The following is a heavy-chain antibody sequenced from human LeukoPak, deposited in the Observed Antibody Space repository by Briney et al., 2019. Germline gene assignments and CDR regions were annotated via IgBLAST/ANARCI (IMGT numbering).Heavy chain of an antibody. CDR1: GGPISSSNW. CDR2: IYHSGST. CDR3: AGGDTSAHGY. J-gene: IGHJ4*02. V-gene: IGHV4-4*02. Sequence: SETLSLTCAVTGGPISSSNWWSWVRQPPGKGLEWIGEIYHSGSTNYSPTLKSRVTISIDMSKSQFSLKLSSVTAADTAVYYCAGGDTSAHGYWGQGTLVTVSS. D-gene: IGHD3-16*01.